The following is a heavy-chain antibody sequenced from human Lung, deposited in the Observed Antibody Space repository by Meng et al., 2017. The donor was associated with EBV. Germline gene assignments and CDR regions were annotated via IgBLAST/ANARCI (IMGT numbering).Heavy chain of an antibody. CDR1: GYTFTNYG. CDR3: ARVEVGITSGDY. CDR2: ISAYNGNT. D-gene: IGHD1-26*01. Sequence: VQAESELKKPGASVKVSCKASGYTFTNYGITWVRHAPGQGLEWMGWISAYNGNTNYAQTLQGRLTMTTDTSTSTAYMELRSLRSDDTAVYYCARVEVGITSGDYWGQGTLVTVSS. V-gene: IGHV1-18*01. J-gene: IGHJ4*02.